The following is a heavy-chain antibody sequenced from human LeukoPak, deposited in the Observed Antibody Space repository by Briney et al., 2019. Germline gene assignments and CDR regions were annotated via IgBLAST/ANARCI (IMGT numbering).Heavy chain of an antibody. CDR1: GYTFTSYY. CDR2: INPSGGST. CDR3: ARDIGGIVTEYGMDV. D-gene: IGHD3-9*01. J-gene: IGHJ6*02. V-gene: IGHV1-46*01. Sequence: ASVKVSCKASGYTFTSYYMHWVRQAPGQGLEWMGIINPSGGSTSYAQKFQGRVTMTRGTSTSTVYMELSSLRSEDTAVYYCARDIGGIVTEYGMDVWGQGTTVTVSS.